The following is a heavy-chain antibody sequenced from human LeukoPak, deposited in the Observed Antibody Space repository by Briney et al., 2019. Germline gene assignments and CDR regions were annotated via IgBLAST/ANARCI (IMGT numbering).Heavy chain of an antibody. CDR3: AKDIEVAITGHYFDL. CDR1: GFTFSSYA. V-gene: IGHV3-23*01. D-gene: IGHD3-22*01. CDR2: ISGSGFST. J-gene: IGHJ2*01. Sequence: GGSLRLSCAASGFTFSSYAMSWVRQAPGQGLEWLTAISGSGFSTHYADSVKGRFTISRDNSKTTLFLQMNSLRAEDTALYYCAKDIEVAITGHYFDLWGRGTLVAVSS.